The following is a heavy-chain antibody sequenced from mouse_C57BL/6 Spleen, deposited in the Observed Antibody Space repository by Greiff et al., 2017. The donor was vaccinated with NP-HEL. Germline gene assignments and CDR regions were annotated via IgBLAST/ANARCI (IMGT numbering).Heavy chain of an antibody. CDR1: GFSLTSYA. D-gene: IGHD3-1*01. CDR2: IWTGGGS. J-gene: IGHJ3*01. CDR3: ARNEGYLAWFAY. V-gene: IGHV2-9-1*01. Sequence: VKLVESGPGLVAPSQSLSITCTVSGFSLTSYAISWVRQPPGKGLEWLGVIWTGGGSNYNSALKSRLSISKDNTKSQVFIKMNSLQTDDTARYYCARNEGYLAWFAYWGQGTLVTVSA.